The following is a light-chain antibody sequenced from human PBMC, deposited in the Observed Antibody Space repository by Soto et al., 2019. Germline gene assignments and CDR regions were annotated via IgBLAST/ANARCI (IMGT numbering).Light chain of an antibody. CDR2: GAS. CDR3: QPYNNWPPWT. Sequence: EIVMTQSPPALSVSPGDRATVSCRASQSVSSNLAWYQQKPGQAPRLLIYGASTRATDIPARFSGSGSGTEFTLTISSLQSEDFAVYYCQPYNNWPPWTFGQGTKVDIK. J-gene: IGKJ1*01. V-gene: IGKV3-15*01. CDR1: QSVSSN.